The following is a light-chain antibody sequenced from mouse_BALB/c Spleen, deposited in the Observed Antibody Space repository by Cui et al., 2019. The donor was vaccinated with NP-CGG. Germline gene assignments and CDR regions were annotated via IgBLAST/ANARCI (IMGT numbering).Light chain of an antibody. CDR2: GTN. V-gene: IGLV1*01. CDR3: ALWYSNHWV. J-gene: IGLJ1*01. Sequence: QAVVPQESALITSPGETVTLTCRSSTGAVTTSNYANWVREKPDHLFTGLIGGTNNRVPGVPARFSGSLIGDKAALTITGAQTEDEAIYFCALWYSNHWVFGGGTKLTVL. CDR1: TGAVTTSNY.